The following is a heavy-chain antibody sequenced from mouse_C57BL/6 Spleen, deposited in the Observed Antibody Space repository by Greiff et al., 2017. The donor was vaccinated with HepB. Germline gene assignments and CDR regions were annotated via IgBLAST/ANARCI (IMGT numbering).Heavy chain of an antibody. J-gene: IGHJ2*01. CDR3: TPNYYGSSAY. D-gene: IGHD1-1*01. Sequence: VQLQQSGAELVRPGASVKLSCTASGFNIKDDYMHWVKQRPEQGLEWIGWIDPENGDTEYASKFQGKATITADTSSNTAYLQLSSLTSEDTAVYYCTPNYYGSSAYWGQGTTLTVSS. V-gene: IGHV14-4*01. CDR1: GFNIKDDY. CDR2: IDPENGDT.